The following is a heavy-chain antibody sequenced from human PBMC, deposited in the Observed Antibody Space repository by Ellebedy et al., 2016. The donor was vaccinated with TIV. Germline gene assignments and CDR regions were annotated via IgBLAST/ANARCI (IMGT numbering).Heavy chain of an antibody. V-gene: IGHV1-8*01. D-gene: IGHD2-15*01. CDR3: ARGACSGGSCYLGYYYYYGMDV. J-gene: IGHJ6*02. Sequence: ASVKVSXXDSGYTFTSYDINWVRQATGQGLEWMGWMNPNSGNTGYAQKFQGRVTMTRNTSISTAYMELSSLRSEDTAVYYCARGACSGGSCYLGYYYYYGMDVWGQGTTVTVSS. CDR1: GYTFTSYD. CDR2: MNPNSGNT.